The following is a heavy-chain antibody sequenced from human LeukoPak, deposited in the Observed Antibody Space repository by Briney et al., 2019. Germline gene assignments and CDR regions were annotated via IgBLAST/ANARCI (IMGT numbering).Heavy chain of an antibody. CDR3: AKGSDRSGCYYLDY. Sequence: GGSLRLSCAASAFTFGNYAMNWVRQAPGKGLEWVSGLSGSGASTYYADSVKGRFTISRDNSKNTLYLQMNRLRAGDTAVYYCAKGSDRSGCYYLDYWGQGTLVTVSS. V-gene: IGHV3-23*01. CDR2: LSGSGAST. CDR1: AFTFGNYA. J-gene: IGHJ4*02. D-gene: IGHD3-10*01.